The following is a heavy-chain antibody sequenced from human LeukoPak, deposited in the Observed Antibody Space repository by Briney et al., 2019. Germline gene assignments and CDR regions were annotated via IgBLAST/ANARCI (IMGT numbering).Heavy chain of an antibody. V-gene: IGHV4-39*07. D-gene: IGHD3-16*02. CDR3: ARGRIMITFGGVIASNWFDP. CDR1: GGSISSGSYY. J-gene: IGHJ5*02. Sequence: SQTLSLTCTVSGGSISSGSYYWSWIRQPPGKGLEWIGEINHSGSTNYNPSLKSRVTISVDTSMNQFSLKLSSVTAADTAVYYCARGRIMITFGGVIASNWFDPWGQGTLVTVSS. CDR2: INHSGST.